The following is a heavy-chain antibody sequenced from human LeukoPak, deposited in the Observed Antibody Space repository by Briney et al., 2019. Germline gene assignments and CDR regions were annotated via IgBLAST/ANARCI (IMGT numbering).Heavy chain of an antibody. CDR1: GFTFSSYA. Sequence: PGGSLRLSCAASGFTFSSYAMSWVRQAPGKGLGWVSAISGSGGSTYYADSVKGRFTISRDNAKDTVLLQMNSLRAEDTAVYYCATDGYPGYWGQGTLSPSPQ. CDR2: ISGSGGST. J-gene: IGHJ4*02. V-gene: IGHV3-23*01. CDR3: ATDGYPGY. D-gene: IGHD5-24*01.